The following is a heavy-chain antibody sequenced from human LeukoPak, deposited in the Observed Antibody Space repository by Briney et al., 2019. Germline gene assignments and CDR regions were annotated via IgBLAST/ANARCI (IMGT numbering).Heavy chain of an antibody. V-gene: IGHV4-59*01. D-gene: IGHD6-19*01. J-gene: IGHJ4*02. CDR3: ARGEAVLDY. Sequence: SETLSLTCTVSGGSISSYYWSWIRQPPGKGLEWIGYIYYSGSTNYNPSPKSRVTISVDTSKNQFSLKLSSVTAADTAVYYCARGEAVLDYWGQGTLVTVSS. CDR2: IYYSGST. CDR1: GGSISSYY.